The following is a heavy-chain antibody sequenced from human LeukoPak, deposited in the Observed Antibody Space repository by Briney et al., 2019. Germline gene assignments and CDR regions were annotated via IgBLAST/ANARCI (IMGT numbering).Heavy chain of an antibody. Sequence: GESLKISCKGSGYSFTSYWIGWVRQMPGKGLEWMGIIYPGDSDTRYSPSFQGQVTISADKSISTAYLQWSSLKASDTAMYYCARGHCSGGSCYAGEKYYYYYYGMDVWGQGTTVTVSS. D-gene: IGHD2-15*01. CDR2: IYPGDSDT. V-gene: IGHV5-51*01. CDR1: GYSFTSYW. J-gene: IGHJ6*02. CDR3: ARGHCSGGSCYAGEKYYYYYYGMDV.